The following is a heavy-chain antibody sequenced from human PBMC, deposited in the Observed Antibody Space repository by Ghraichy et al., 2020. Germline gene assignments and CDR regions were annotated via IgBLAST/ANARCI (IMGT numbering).Heavy chain of an antibody. Sequence: SETLSLTCTVSGASISNYYWGWIRQPPGQGLEWIGYIYSPGSTSYSPSLMNRVTMSMDTSKNHPPLRLNSVTAVDTAMYYCTRLAKMAPVRASYYYARDVWGQGTTVTVSS. J-gene: IGHJ6*02. D-gene: IGHD5-24*01. CDR2: IYSPGST. CDR1: GASISNYY. V-gene: IGHV4-4*08. CDR3: TRLAKMAPVRASYYYARDV.